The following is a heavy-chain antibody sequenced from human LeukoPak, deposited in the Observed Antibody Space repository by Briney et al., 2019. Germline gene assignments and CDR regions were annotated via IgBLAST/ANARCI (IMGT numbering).Heavy chain of an antibody. Sequence: PGRSLRLSCEASGFTFSSHGMHWVRQAPGKGLEWVAVIWYDGSYKYCADSVKGRFTISRDNSNSTLYLQMNSLRAEDTAVYYCARDKSTSCYYFDYWGQGALVTVSS. D-gene: IGHD2-2*01. CDR1: GFTFSSHG. V-gene: IGHV3-33*08. CDR3: ARDKSTSCYYFDY. CDR2: IWYDGSYK. J-gene: IGHJ4*02.